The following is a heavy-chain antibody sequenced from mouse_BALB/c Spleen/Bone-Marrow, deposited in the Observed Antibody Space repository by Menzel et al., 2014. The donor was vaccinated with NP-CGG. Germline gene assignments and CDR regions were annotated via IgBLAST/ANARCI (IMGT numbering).Heavy chain of an antibody. CDR2: INPSTGYT. V-gene: IGHV1-7*01. D-gene: IGHD1-1*01. CDR3: ARQITTVDYAMDY. CDR1: GYTFTSYW. J-gene: IGHJ4*01. Sequence: QVHVKQSGAELAKPGASVKMSCKASGYTFTSYWMHWVKQRPGQGLEWIGYINPSTGYTEYNKKFKDKATLTADKSSSTAYMQLSSLTSEDSAVYYCARQITTVDYAMDYWGQGTSVTVSS.